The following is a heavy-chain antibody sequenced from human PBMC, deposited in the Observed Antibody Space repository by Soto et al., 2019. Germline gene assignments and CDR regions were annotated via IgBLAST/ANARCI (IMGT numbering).Heavy chain of an antibody. Sequence: PSETLSLTCTVSGGSISAYYWNWIRQSPGKGLEWIGYIYRTGSTHYNPSLNSRVAISLDTSRNKFSLKLNSVTAADKAVYFCARQIGDDPFDIWGQGTMVTVSS. CDR1: GGSISAYY. CDR2: IYRTGST. CDR3: ARQIGDDPFDI. D-gene: IGHD3-3*01. V-gene: IGHV4-59*01. J-gene: IGHJ3*02.